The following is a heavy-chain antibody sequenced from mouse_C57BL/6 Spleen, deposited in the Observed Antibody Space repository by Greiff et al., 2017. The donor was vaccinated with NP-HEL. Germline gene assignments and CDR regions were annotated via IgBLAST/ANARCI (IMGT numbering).Heavy chain of an antibody. D-gene: IGHD1-1*01. CDR3: AIGNYDTWFAY. Sequence: EVQLQQSGAELVKPGASVKLSCTASGFNIKDYYMHWVKQRTEQGLEWIGRIDPEDGENKYAPKFQGKATITADTSSNTADLQLSSLTSEDTAVYYCAIGNYDTWFAYWGQGTLVTVSA. J-gene: IGHJ3*01. CDR1: GFNIKDYY. CDR2: IDPEDGEN. V-gene: IGHV14-2*01.